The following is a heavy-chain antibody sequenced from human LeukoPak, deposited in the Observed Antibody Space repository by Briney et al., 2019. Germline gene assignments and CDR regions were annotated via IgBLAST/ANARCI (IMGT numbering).Heavy chain of an antibody. J-gene: IGHJ4*02. CDR1: GFTFNNYG. CDR3: ARDPATGTKTYSLDY. CDR2: IWYDGTDK. D-gene: IGHD4-17*01. Sequence: QPGGSLRLSCAASGFTFNNYGMHWVRQAPGKGLEWVALIWYDGTDKYYADSVKGRFTISRDNSKSTLYLQMNGLRAEDTAAYYCARDPATGTKTYSLDYWGQGTLVTVSS. V-gene: IGHV3-33*01.